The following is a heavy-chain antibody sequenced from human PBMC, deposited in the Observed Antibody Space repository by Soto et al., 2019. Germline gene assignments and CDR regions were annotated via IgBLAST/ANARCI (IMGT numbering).Heavy chain of an antibody. CDR2: IKQDGSEK. V-gene: IGHV3-7*01. J-gene: IGHJ6*02. CDR3: ARDSYYDSSGDMDV. CDR1: GFTFSSYW. D-gene: IGHD3-22*01. Sequence: GGSLRLSCAASGFTFSSYWMSWVRQAPGKGLEWVANIKQDGSEKYYVDSVKGRFTISRDNAKNSPYLQMNSLRAEDTAVYYCARDSYYDSSGDMDVWGQGTTVTVSS.